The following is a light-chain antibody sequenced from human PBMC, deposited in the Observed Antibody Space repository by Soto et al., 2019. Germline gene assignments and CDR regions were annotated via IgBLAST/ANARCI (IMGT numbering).Light chain of an antibody. V-gene: IGKV3-11*01. CDR2: GAF. CDR1: PSVTNF. Sequence: EIVLTQSPATLSLSPGERATLSCRASPSVTNFLAGYQQQHGQAPTILIYGAFNRTTGSPARFSGSGSGTEFTLTISSREPEDFAVYYCHQRNSWPPVTFGQGTRLEIK. CDR3: HQRNSWPPVT. J-gene: IGKJ5*01.